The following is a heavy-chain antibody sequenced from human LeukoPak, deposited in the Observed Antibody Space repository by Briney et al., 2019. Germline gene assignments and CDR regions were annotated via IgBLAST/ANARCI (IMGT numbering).Heavy chain of an antibody. CDR1: GYTFTGYY. D-gene: IGHD3-9*01. V-gene: IGHV1-2*02. J-gene: IGHJ4*02. CDR2: IHPNSGVT. Sequence: ASVKVSCKASGYTFTGYYMHWVRQAPGQGLEWMGWIHPNSGVTNYGKKFQGRVTMTRDTSISTAYMELSRLRSDDTAVYYCARGPGGHILTGYSLPYFDYWGQGTLVTVSS. CDR3: ARGPGGHILTGYSLPYFDY.